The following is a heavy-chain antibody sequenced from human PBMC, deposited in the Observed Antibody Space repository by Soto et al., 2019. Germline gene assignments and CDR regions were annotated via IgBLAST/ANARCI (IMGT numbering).Heavy chain of an antibody. J-gene: IGHJ6*02. Sequence: ASVKVSCKASGFTFSTSAVQWVRQARGQRLEWIGWIVVGSGTTNYAQKFQERVVITRDMSTSTTYMELRSLRSEDTAVYYCAADRVTIFGILIKGGMDVWGQGTTVTVSS. CDR3: AADRVTIFGILIKGGMDV. V-gene: IGHV1-58*01. D-gene: IGHD3-3*01. CDR1: GFTFSTSA. CDR2: IVVGSGTT.